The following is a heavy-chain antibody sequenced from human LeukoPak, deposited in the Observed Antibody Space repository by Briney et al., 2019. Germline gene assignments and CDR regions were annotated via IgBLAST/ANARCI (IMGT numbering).Heavy chain of an antibody. CDR3: ARGPLYCSGGTCNAMDV. D-gene: IGHD2-15*01. CDR2: IHSDGIGT. Sequence: GGSLRLSCAASGFTFSSYWMHWVRQAPGKGLVWVSRIHSDGIGTRYADSVKGRFTISRDNAKNTLFLQMNRLRAEDTAVYYCARGPLYCSGGTCNAMDVWGQGTTVTVSS. V-gene: IGHV3-74*01. CDR1: GFTFSSYW. J-gene: IGHJ6*02.